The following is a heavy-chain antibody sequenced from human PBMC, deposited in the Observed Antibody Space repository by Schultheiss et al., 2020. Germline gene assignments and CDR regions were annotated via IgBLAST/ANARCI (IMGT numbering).Heavy chain of an antibody. V-gene: IGHV4-59*01. CDR3: ARYGYQLLLFDP. D-gene: IGHD2-2*01. CDR2: IYYSGST. CDR1: GGSISSYY. J-gene: IGHJ5*02. Sequence: SATLSLTCAVSGGSISSYYWSWIRQPPGKGLEWIGYIYYSGSTNYNPSLKSRVTISVDTSKNQFSLKLSSVTAADTAVYYCARYGYQLLLFDPWGQGTLVTVSS.